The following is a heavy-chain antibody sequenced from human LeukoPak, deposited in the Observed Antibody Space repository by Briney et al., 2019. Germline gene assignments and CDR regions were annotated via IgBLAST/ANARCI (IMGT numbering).Heavy chain of an antibody. D-gene: IGHD3-22*01. V-gene: IGHV3-23*01. CDR2: ISGTGGST. CDR3: AKSSCYDSSRFYREYSFDC. J-gene: IGHJ4*02. Sequence: GGSLRLSCVPSGFSFNNFGMTWVRQAPGRGLEWVSSISGTGGSTHYADSVKGRYTISRYNSKNTLYLQMNSLRAGCTAVYHCAKSSCYDSSRFYREYSFDCWGQATLVPVSS. CDR1: GFSFNNFG.